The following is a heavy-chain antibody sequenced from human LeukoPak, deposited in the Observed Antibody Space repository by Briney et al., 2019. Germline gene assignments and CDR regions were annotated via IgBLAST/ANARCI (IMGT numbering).Heavy chain of an antibody. D-gene: IGHD1-26*01. J-gene: IGHJ4*02. CDR3: TTDQPAYYSGSFLGAFDY. CDR1: GFTFSNAW. Sequence: GGSLRLSCAASGFTFSNAWMSWVRQAPGKGLEWVGRIKSKNDGGTTDYAAPVKGRFTISRDDSKNTLYLKMNSLKTEDTAVYYCTTDQPAYYSGSFLGAFDYWGQGTLVTVSS. V-gene: IGHV3-15*01. CDR2: IKSKNDGGTT.